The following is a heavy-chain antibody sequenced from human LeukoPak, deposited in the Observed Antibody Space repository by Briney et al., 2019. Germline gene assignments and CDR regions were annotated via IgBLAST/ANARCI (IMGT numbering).Heavy chain of an antibody. D-gene: IGHD6-13*01. V-gene: IGHV5-51*01. Sequence: GESLKISCKGYGNSFANYWIGWVRQIPGKGLEWMGIIYPADSETRYSPFFQGHVTIAADKSRNIAYLQWTSLKASDSAMYYCARHGYTSSWAVWGQGTLVTVSS. CDR2: IYPADSET. CDR1: GNSFANYW. CDR3: ARHGYTSSWAV. J-gene: IGHJ4*02.